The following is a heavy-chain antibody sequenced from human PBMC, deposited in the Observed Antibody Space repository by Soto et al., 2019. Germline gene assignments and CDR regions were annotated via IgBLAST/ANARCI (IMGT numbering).Heavy chain of an antibody. CDR2: VYDSGST. CDR3: AREWYYGSGSYYDV. V-gene: IGHV4-61*01. J-gene: IGHJ6*02. Sequence: SETLSLTCTVSGGSVSSGSYYWSWIRQPPGKGLEWIGYVYDSGSTNYNPSLKSRVTISLDTSKNQFSLKLSSVTAADTAVYYCAREWYYGSGSYYDVWGQGTTVTVSS. CDR1: GGSVSSGSYY. D-gene: IGHD3-10*01.